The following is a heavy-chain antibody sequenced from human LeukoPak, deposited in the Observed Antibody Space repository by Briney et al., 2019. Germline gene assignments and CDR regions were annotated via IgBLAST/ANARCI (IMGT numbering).Heavy chain of an antibody. CDR3: ARSSKQWLVRECFDY. CDR1: GYTFTSYY. V-gene: IGHV1-46*01. D-gene: IGHD6-19*01. Sequence: ASVKVSCKASGYTFTSYYMHWVRQAPGQGLEWMGIINPSGGSTSYAQKFQGRVTITADKSTSTAYMELSSLRSEDTAVYYCARSSKQWLVRECFDYWGQGTLVTVSS. CDR2: INPSGGST. J-gene: IGHJ4*02.